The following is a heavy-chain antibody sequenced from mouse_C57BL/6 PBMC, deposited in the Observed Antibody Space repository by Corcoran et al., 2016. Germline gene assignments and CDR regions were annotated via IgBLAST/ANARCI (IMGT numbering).Heavy chain of an antibody. D-gene: IGHD2-5*01. CDR1: GYTFTTYG. Sequence: QIQLVQSGPELKKPGETVKIYCKASGYTFTTYGMSWVKQAPGKGLKWMGWINTYSGVPTYADDFKGRFAFSLETSASTAYLQINNLKNEDTATYFCARDSNWYFDVWGTGTTVTVSS. V-gene: IGHV9-3*01. CDR2: INTYSGVP. J-gene: IGHJ1*03. CDR3: ARDSNWYFDV.